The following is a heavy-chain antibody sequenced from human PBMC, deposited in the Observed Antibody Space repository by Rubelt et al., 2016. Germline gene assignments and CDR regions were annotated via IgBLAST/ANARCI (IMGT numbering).Heavy chain of an antibody. D-gene: IGHD6-19*01. J-gene: IGHJ5*02. Sequence: QLQLQESGPGLVKPSETLSLTCTVSGGSISSTSYYWGWIRQPPGKGLEWIGSIYYRGSTYSNPSLTSRVTSHVDPSKKHVSLKVGSVTAADTAVYYCARTVAGFFRRFDPWGQGTLVTVSS. V-gene: IGHV4-39*01. CDR2: IYYRGST. CDR1: GGSISSTSYY. CDR3: ARTVAGFFRRFDP.